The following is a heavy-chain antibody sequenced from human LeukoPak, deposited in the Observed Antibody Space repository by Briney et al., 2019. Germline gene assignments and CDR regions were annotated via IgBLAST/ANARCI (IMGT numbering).Heavy chain of an antibody. CDR3: AKDFLWFGELNHFDY. CDR2: IRSDGSNK. V-gene: IGHV3-30*02. J-gene: IGHJ4*02. Sequence: PGESLRLSCAASGFTFSSCGMHWVRQAPGKGLERVAFIRSDGSNKYYADSVKGRFTISGDNSKNTLYLQMNSLRAEDTAVYYCAKDFLWFGELNHFDYWGQGTLVTVSS. CDR1: GFTFSSCG. D-gene: IGHD3-10*01.